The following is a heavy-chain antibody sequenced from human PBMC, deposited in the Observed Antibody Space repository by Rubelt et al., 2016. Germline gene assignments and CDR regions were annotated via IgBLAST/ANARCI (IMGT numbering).Heavy chain of an antibody. V-gene: IGHV3-48*02. J-gene: IGHJ6*02. CDR2: ISSSSSTV. D-gene: IGHD6-19*01. Sequence: EYGGGVVQPGRSLRLSCAASGFTFSSYSMNWVRQAPGKGLEWVSYISSSSSTVYYADSVKGRFTISRDNAKNSLYLQMNSLRDEDTAVYYCARVGCWGWSECYYYGMDVWGQGTTVTVSS. CDR1: GFTFSSYS. CDR3: ARVGCWGWSECYYYGMDV.